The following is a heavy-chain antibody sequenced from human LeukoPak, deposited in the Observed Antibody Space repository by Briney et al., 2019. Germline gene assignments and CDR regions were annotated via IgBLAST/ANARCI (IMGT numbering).Heavy chain of an antibody. J-gene: IGHJ3*02. Sequence: GASVTVSCKASGYTFTGYYIHWVRQAPGQGLEWMGWIYPYSGDTNYAQNFQGRVTMTRDTSISTAYMELSRLKSDDTAVYYCARDRNSGSSLDIWGQGTMLTVSS. D-gene: IGHD6-6*01. V-gene: IGHV1-2*02. CDR2: IYPYSGDT. CDR1: GYTFTGYY. CDR3: ARDRNSGSSLDI.